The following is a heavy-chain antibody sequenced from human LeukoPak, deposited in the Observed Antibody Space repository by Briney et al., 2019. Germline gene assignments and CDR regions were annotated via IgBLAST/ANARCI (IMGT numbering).Heavy chain of an antibody. D-gene: IGHD3-9*01. CDR1: GFTFSNYA. CDR2: ISGSGVST. CDR3: GRELDWLPTLDY. Sequence: GGSLRLSCAVSGFTFSNYAMSWVRQAPGKGLEWVSGISGSGVSTYYADSVKGRFTISRDNAKNTLYLQMNSLRAEDTAVYYCGRELDWLPTLDYWGQGTLVTVSS. V-gene: IGHV3-23*01. J-gene: IGHJ4*02.